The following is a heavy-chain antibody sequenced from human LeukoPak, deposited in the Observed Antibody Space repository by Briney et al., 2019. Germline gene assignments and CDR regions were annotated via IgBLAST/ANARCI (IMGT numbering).Heavy chain of an antibody. D-gene: IGHD2-21*01. CDR3: ARDPRIRIGNYMDV. CDR2: IKSKTDGGTT. J-gene: IGHJ6*03. Sequence: GGSLRLSCAASGFTFRNAWMSWVRQAPGKGLEWVGRIKSKTDGGTTDYAAPVKGRFSISRDDSKNTLYLQMNSLRAEDTAVYYCARDPRIRIGNYMDVWGKGTTVTVSS. CDR1: GFTFRNAW. V-gene: IGHV3-15*01.